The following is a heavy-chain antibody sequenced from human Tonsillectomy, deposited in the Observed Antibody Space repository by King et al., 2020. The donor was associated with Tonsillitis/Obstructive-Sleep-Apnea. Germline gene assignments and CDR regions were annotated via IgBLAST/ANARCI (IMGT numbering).Heavy chain of an antibody. J-gene: IGHJ2*01. Sequence: VQLVESGGGLVQPGGSLRLSCAASGFTFSNYWVYWVRQAPGKGLEWVANIKQDGSEKYYADSVKGRFTISRDNAKNSLYLQMNSLRAEDTAVYYCARDKAGGWYFDLWGRGTLVTVSS. D-gene: IGHD3-10*01. CDR2: IKQDGSEK. CDR1: GFTFSNYW. CDR3: ARDKAGGWYFDL. V-gene: IGHV3-7*03.